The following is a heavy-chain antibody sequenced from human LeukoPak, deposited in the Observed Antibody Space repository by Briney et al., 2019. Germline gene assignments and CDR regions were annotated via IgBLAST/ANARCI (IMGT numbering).Heavy chain of an antibody. CDR2: ISAYNGNT. CDR1: GYTFTSYG. J-gene: IGHJ4*02. Sequence: ASVKVSCKASGYTFTSYGISWVRQAPGQGLEWMGWISAYNGNTNYAQKLQGRVTMTTDTSTSTAYMELRSLRSDDTAVYYCARGSTYYYDSSGYPNFDYWGQGTLVTVSS. D-gene: IGHD3-22*01. V-gene: IGHV1-18*01. CDR3: ARGSTYYYDSSGYPNFDY.